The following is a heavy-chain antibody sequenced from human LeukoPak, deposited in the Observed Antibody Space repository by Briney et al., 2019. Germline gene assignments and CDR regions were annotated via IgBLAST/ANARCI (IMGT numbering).Heavy chain of an antibody. CDR2: IYYSGST. CDR3: AKTYYYDPFDF. Sequence: SETLSLTCTVSGGSISNSGYYWGWIRQPPGKGLEWIGNIYYSGSTYYNPSLKSRVTISVVTSKNQFSLKLSSVTAADTAVYYCAKTYYYDPFDFWGQGTLVTVSS. CDR1: GGSISNSGYY. J-gene: IGHJ4*02. D-gene: IGHD3-22*01. V-gene: IGHV4-39*01.